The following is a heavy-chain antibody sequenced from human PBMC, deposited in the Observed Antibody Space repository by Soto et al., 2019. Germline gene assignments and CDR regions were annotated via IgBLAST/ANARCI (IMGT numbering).Heavy chain of an antibody. J-gene: IGHJ6*03. D-gene: IGHD2-2*01. CDR3: ARQSEPRVPAAASYMDV. CDR2: IYYSGST. CDR1: GGSLSSYY. Sequence: SETLSLTCTVSGGSLSSYYWSWIRQPPGKGLEWIGYIYYSGSTNYNPSLKSRVTISVDTSKNQFSLKLSSVTAADTAVYYCARQSEPRVPAAASYMDVWGKGTTVTGSS. V-gene: IGHV4-59*08.